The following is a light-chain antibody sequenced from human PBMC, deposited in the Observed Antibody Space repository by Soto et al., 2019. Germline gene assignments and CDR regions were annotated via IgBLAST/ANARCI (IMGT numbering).Light chain of an antibody. V-gene: IGKV3-15*01. CDR1: QAISSN. CDR2: GAS. Sequence: EIVMTQSPATLSVSRGERATLSCRANQAISSNLAWYQQKLGQAPRLLIYGASTRATGIPDRFSGSGSGTEFTLTISSLQSEDFAVYYCHQYNNWPPWTFGQGTKVDIK. J-gene: IGKJ1*01. CDR3: HQYNNWPPWT.